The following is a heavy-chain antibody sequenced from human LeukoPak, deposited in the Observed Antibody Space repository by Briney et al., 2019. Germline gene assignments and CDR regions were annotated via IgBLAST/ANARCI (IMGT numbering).Heavy chain of an antibody. CDR2: IYPGDSDT. CDR1: GYSFTSYW. Sequence: GESLKISCKGSGYSFTSYWIGWVRQMPGKGLEWMGIIYPGDSDTRYSPSFQGQVTISADKSISTAYLQWSSLKASDTAMYYCARLDYDILTGYFTPFDYWGQGTLVTVSS. J-gene: IGHJ4*02. V-gene: IGHV5-51*01. D-gene: IGHD3-9*01. CDR3: ARLDYDILTGYFTPFDY.